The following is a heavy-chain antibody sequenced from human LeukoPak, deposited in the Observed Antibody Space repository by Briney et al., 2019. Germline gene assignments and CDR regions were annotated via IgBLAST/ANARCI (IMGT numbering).Heavy chain of an antibody. J-gene: IGHJ5*02. CDR2: IFPGDFRT. CDR3: ACRDLLSTSSGP. Sequence: GESLKISCEGFGYTFTNYWIGWVRQMPGKGLEWMGVIFPGDFRTRYNPSFQGRVTISVDKSINTAYLQWSSLRTSDTAIYYSACRDLLSTSSGPWGQGTLVTVSS. D-gene: IGHD6-6*01. V-gene: IGHV5-51*01. CDR1: GYTFTNYW.